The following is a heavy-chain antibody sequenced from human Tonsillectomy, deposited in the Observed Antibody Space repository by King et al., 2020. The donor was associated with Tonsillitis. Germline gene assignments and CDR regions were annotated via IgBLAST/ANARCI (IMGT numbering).Heavy chain of an antibody. D-gene: IGHD1-26*01. CDR2: IYYDGNT. CDR3: VILSPRGAVSLY. J-gene: IGHJ4*02. CDR1: GGSISSSSYY. Sequence: QLQESGPGLVKPSETPSLTCTVSGGSISSSSYYWGWVRQPPGKGLEWVASIYYDGNTYYNPSLKSRVTISADTSKNQFSLRLSSGTAADTAVLYCVILSPRGAVSLYWGQGTLVTVSS. V-gene: IGHV4-39*05.